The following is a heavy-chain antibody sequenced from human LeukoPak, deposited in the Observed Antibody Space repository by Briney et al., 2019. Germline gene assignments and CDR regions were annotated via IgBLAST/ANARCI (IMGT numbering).Heavy chain of an antibody. CDR2: ISAYNGIT. D-gene: IGHD3-22*01. Sequence: ASVKVSCKASGYTFTSYGISWVRQAPGQGLEWMGWISAYNGITNYAQKLQGRVTMTTDTSTSTAYMELRSLRSDDTAVYYCARNGDYYDSSGDRLDSSNFDYWGLGTLVTVSS. V-gene: IGHV1-18*01. CDR3: ARNGDYYDSSGDRLDSSNFDY. CDR1: GYTFTSYG. J-gene: IGHJ4*02.